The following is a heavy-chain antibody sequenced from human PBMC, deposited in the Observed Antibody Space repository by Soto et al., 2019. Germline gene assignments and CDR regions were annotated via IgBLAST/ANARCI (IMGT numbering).Heavy chain of an antibody. J-gene: IGHJ3*02. Sequence: SETLSLTCAVYGGSFSGYYWSWIRQPPGKGLEWIGEINHSGSTNYNPSLKSRVTISVDTSKNQFSLKLSSVTAADTAVYYCARVRDYDFWSGYDGAFDIWGQGTMVTVSS. CDR2: INHSGST. V-gene: IGHV4-34*01. CDR1: GGSFSGYY. D-gene: IGHD3-3*01. CDR3: ARVRDYDFWSGYDGAFDI.